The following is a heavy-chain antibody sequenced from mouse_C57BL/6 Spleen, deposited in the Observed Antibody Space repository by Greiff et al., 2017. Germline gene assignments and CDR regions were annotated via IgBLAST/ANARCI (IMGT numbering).Heavy chain of an antibody. CDR2: IDPSDSYT. CDR1: GYTFTSYW. J-gene: IGHJ3*01. Sequence: VQLQQSGAELVMPGASVKLSCKASGYTFTSYWMHWVKQRPGQGLEWIGEIDPSDSYTNYNQKFKGKSTLTVDKSSSTAYMQLSSLTSEDSAVYYCAREAYWGQGTLVTVSA. CDR3: AREAY. V-gene: IGHV1-69*01.